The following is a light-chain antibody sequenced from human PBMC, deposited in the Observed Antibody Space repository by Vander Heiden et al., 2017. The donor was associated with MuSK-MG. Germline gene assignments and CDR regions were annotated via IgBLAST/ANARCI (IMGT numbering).Light chain of an antibody. J-gene: IGKJ1*01. V-gene: IGKV1-39*01. CDR3: QQSDSIAWA. Sequence: DIQMTHSPSSLSAFVGDRVTITCRASHNINRYVNWYQQKPGKAPKILIYAASSLQSGVPSRFSGSGSGTDFTLTISSLQPEDFAIYYCQQSDSIAWAFGQGTKVEIK. CDR1: HNINRY. CDR2: AAS.